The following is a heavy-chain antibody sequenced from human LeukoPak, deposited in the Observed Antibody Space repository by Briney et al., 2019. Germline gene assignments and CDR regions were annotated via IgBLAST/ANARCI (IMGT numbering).Heavy chain of an antibody. D-gene: IGHD1-26*01. V-gene: IGHV3-21*04. CDR1: GFTFSSYS. CDR2: ISSSSSYI. J-gene: IGHJ4*02. CDR3: AKATYSGSFPYFDV. Sequence: GGSLRLSCAASGFTFSSYSMNWVRQAPGKGLEWVSSISSSSSYIYYADSVKGRFTISRDNSKNTLYLQMNSLRAEDTAVYYCAKATYSGSFPYFDVWGQGTLVTVSS.